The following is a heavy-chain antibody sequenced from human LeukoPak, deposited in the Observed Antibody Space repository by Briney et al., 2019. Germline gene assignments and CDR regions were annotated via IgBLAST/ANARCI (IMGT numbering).Heavy chain of an antibody. J-gene: IGHJ4*02. D-gene: IGHD3-22*01. CDR3: ARDGYYYDSSGYYPLGY. CDR1: GYTFTGYY. CDR2: ISAYNGNT. Sequence: ASVKVSCKASGYTFTGYYMHWVRQAPGQGLEWMGWISAYNGNTNYAQKLQGRVTMTTDTSTSTAYMELRSLRSDDTAVYYCARDGYYYDSSGYYPLGYWGQGTLVTVSS. V-gene: IGHV1-18*04.